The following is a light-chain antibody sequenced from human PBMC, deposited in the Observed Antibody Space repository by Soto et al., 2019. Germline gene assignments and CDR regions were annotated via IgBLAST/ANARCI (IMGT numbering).Light chain of an antibody. V-gene: IGKV1-5*03. Sequence: DIQMTQSPSTLSASVGDRIIITCRASESISSWLAWYQQKPGTAPKLLIYKASTLESGVPSRFSASGSGTEFTLTISSLQPDDSATYFCHQYSASHTFGGGTKVEIK. CDR2: KAS. J-gene: IGKJ4*01. CDR3: HQYSASHT. CDR1: ESISSW.